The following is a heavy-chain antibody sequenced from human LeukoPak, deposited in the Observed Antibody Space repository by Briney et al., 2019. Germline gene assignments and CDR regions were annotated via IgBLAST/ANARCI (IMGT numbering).Heavy chain of an antibody. CDR1: GYSISSGYF. J-gene: IGHJ4*02. V-gene: IGHV4-38-2*02. D-gene: IGHD1-26*01. CDR2: IFHSGNT. Sequence: SETLSLTCTVSGYSISSGYFWGWVRQPPGKALEWIGSIFHSGNTFYNPSLKSRVTISVDTSKNQFSLKLTSVTAADTAVYYCARRGVGAATDYWGQGTLVTVSS. CDR3: ARRGVGAATDY.